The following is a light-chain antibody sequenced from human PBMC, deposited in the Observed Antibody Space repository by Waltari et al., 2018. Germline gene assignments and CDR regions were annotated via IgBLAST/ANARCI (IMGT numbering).Light chain of an antibody. CDR2: EGT. Sequence: QSALTQPASVSGSPGQSITIPSAGTLSDIEPYHFVSWYQHPPGKAPKLIIYEGTKRPSGVSGRFSGSTSGDTASLTISGLLAEDEADYYCCSCTYSSTFVFGGGTKLSVL. V-gene: IGLV2-23*03. CDR3: CSCTYSSTFV. CDR1: LSDIEPYHF. J-gene: IGLJ2*01.